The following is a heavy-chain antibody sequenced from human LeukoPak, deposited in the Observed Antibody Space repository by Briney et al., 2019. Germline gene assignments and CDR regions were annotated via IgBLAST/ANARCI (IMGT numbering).Heavy chain of an antibody. CDR1: GFXFSGYW. CDR2: IKQDGSED. CDR3: ARDGGENSGSYSTYYFDH. J-gene: IGHJ4*02. D-gene: IGHD1-26*01. Sequence: PGGSLRLSCAASGFXFSGYWISWVRQAPGKGLEWVANIKQDGSEDYYVDSVKGRFTISRDNAKNSLYLQMNSLRAEDTAVYYCARDGGENSGSYSTYYFDHWGQGTLVTVSS. V-gene: IGHV3-7*01.